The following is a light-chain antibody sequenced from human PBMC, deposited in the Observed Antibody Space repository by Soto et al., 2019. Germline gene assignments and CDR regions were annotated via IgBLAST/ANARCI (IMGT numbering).Light chain of an antibody. CDR3: CSYAGSSLV. J-gene: IGLJ2*01. V-gene: IGLV2-11*01. CDR1: SSDVGGNNY. Sequence: QSALTQPRSVSGSPGQSVTISCTGTSSDVGGNNYVSWYQHHPGKAPKVMIYDVSKRPSGVPDRFSGSQSGNTASLTISGLQAEDEADYYCCSYAGSSLVFGGGTKVTVL. CDR2: DVS.